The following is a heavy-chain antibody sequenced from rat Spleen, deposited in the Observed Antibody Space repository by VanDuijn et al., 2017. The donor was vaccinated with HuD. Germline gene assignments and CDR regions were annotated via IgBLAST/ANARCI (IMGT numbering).Heavy chain of an antibody. D-gene: IGHD1-9*01. J-gene: IGHJ2*01. CDR3: TRDLTMGITLFDY. V-gene: IGHV2-43*01. Sequence: QVQLKESGPGLVQPSQTLSLACTVSGFSLTSYHVHWVRQPSGKGLEWMGVIWTGGNTESNSTLKSRLSISRDTSKNQVFLKMNSLQTDDTGTYYCTRDLTMGITLFDYWGQGVMVTVSS. CDR1: GFSLTSYH. CDR2: IWTGGNT.